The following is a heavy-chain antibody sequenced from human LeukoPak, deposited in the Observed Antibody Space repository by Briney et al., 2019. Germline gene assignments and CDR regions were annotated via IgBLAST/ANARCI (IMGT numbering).Heavy chain of an antibody. CDR1: GFTFSNAW. CDR3: TTDRRYSSGWYVDYYYYMDV. CDR2: IKSKTDGGTT. D-gene: IGHD6-19*01. V-gene: IGHV3-15*01. Sequence: GGSLRLSCAASGFTFSNAWMSWVRQAPGKGLEWVGRIKSKTDGGTTDYAAPVKDRFTISRDDSKNTLYLQMNSLKTEDTAVYYCTTDRRYSSGWYVDYYYYMDVWGKGTTVTVSS. J-gene: IGHJ6*03.